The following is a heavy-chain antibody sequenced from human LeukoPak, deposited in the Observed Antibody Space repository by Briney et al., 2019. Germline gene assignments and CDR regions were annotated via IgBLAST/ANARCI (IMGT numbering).Heavy chain of an antibody. J-gene: IGHJ6*03. V-gene: IGHV4-38-2*02. D-gene: IGHD6-13*01. Sequence: SETLSLTCTVSGYSISSGYYWGWIRQPPEKGLEWIGSIHHSGSTYYNPSLKSRVTISVDTSKNQFSLKLSSVTAADTAVYYCARVAAAVAYHYMDVWGKGTTVTVSS. CDR1: GYSISSGYY. CDR2: IHHSGST. CDR3: ARVAAAVAYHYMDV.